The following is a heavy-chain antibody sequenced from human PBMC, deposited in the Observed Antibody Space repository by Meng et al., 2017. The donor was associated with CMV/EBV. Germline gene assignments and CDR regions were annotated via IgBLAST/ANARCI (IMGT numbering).Heavy chain of an antibody. CDR1: VGPISSSGYD. CDR2: IYYSGST. J-gene: IGHJ4*02. CDR3: ARDSRSRIVGATGGGFDY. Sequence: PCDALPLPCTVLVGPISSSGYDCGWISHPPGKGLEWIGSIYYSGSTYSNPSLKSRGTISVDTSKNQFSLKLSSVTAADTAVYYCARDSRSRIVGATGGGFDYWCQGTLVTVSS. D-gene: IGHD1-26*01. V-gene: IGHV4-39*07.